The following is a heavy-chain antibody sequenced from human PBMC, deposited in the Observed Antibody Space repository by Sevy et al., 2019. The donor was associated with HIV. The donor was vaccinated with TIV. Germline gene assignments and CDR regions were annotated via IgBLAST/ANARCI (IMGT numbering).Heavy chain of an antibody. V-gene: IGHV1-24*01. Sequence: ASVKVSCKVSGYTLTQLPMHWVRQTPGKGFDWMGGFDPEDGETIYAQKFQARVTMTEDTSTDTAYMELSSLTSEDTAVYFCATLDFWSDHPFYGMDVWGQWTTVTVSS. CDR3: ATLDFWSDHPFYGMDV. CDR2: FDPEDGET. J-gene: IGHJ6*02. D-gene: IGHD3-3*01. CDR1: GYTLTQLP.